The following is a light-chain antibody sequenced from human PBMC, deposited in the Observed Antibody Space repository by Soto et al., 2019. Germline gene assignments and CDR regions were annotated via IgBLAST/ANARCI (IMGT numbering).Light chain of an antibody. V-gene: IGKV3-11*01. CDR2: GAS. Sequence: LTQSPATLSLSPGERATLSCKASQNIRSHLAWYLQKPGQPPRLLIFGASNRATGIPARFSGSGSGTDFTLTISSLEPEDSGLYYCQQRSDWPLTFGGGARVEVK. CDR1: QNIRSH. CDR3: QQRSDWPLT. J-gene: IGKJ4*01.